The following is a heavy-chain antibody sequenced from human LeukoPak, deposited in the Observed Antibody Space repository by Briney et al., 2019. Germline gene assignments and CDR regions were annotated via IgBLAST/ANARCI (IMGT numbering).Heavy chain of an antibody. CDR1: GFTFCRYA. D-gene: IGHD3-22*01. CDR2: IRGSGGST. V-gene: IGHV3-23*01. CDR3: AKTPYDSSGYYHAFDI. J-gene: IGHJ3*02. Sequence: GSLRLSCAASGFTFCRYAISWVRQAPGKGLGWVSAIRGSGGSTYYADSVKGRFTISRDNSKNTLYLQMNSLRAEDTAVYYCAKTPYDSSGYYHAFDIWGQGTMVTVSS.